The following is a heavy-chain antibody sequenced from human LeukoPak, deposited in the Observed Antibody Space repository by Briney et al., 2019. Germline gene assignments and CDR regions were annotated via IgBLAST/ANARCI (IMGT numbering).Heavy chain of an antibody. CDR2: ISSSSSI. CDR1: GFAFSSFG. Sequence: PGGSLRLSCAASGFAFSSFGLNWVRQAPGKGLEGVSYISSSSSIYYADSVKGRFTISRDNAKNSLYLQMDSLRAEDTAVYYCAELGITMIGGVWGKGTTVTISS. V-gene: IGHV3-48*04. CDR3: AELGITMIGGV. D-gene: IGHD3-10*02. J-gene: IGHJ6*04.